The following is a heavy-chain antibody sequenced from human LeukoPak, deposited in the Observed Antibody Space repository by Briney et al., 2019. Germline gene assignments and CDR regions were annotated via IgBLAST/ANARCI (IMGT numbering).Heavy chain of an antibody. V-gene: IGHV3-48*01. D-gene: IGHD6-6*01. Sequence: GGSLRLSCAASGFSFSSYWMNWVRQAPGKGLEWVSYISSSGSAIYYADSVKGRFTISRDNAKNSLYLQMNSLRAEDTAVYYCARGYSSSSGRAFDIWGQGTMVTVSS. CDR1: GFSFSSYW. CDR3: ARGYSSSSGRAFDI. CDR2: ISSSGSAI. J-gene: IGHJ3*02.